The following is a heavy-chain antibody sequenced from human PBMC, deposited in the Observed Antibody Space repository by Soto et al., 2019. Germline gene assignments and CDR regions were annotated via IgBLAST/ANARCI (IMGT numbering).Heavy chain of an antibody. CDR2: INHSGST. V-gene: IGHV4-34*01. CDR3: ARYYGEVDTAMVLGDYFDY. J-gene: IGHJ4*02. CDR1: GGSFSGYY. Sequence: SETLSLTCAVYGGSFSGYYWSWIRQPPGKGLEWIGEINHSGSTNYNPSLKSRVTISVDTSKNQFSLKLSSVTAADTAVYYCARYYGEVDTAMVLGDYFDYWGQGTLVTVSS. D-gene: IGHD5-18*01.